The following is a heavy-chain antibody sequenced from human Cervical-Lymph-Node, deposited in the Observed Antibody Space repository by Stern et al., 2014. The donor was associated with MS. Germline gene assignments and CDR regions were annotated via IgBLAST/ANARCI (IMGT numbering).Heavy chain of an antibody. CDR2: ISAYNGKA. V-gene: IGHV1-18*01. CDR3: AGEFSGGRPCYFDY. J-gene: IGHJ4*02. CDR1: GYTLNTYG. Sequence: VQLVQSGAEVKKPSESLKVSCKASGYTLNTYGISWVLQAPGQGLEWMGWISAYNGKAHYAQKLQDSRAMTTNTSTTTAYMELRSLRSADTAVYYCAGEFSGGRPCYFDYWGQGTLVTVSS. D-gene: IGHD6-19*01.